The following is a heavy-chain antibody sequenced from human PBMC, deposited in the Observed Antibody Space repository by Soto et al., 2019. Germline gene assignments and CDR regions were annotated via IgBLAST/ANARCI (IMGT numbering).Heavy chain of an antibody. Sequence: EVQLLESGGGLVQPGGSLRLSCVGSGFTFINYAMNWVSQTPGKGLEWVSTISGGGDRTFDADTVKGRFTISRDNSKNTVNLLMNSLRADDTAVYYCARKVLGSTSRPDWWYFDLWGRGTLVTVSS. CDR2: ISGGGDRT. J-gene: IGHJ2*01. CDR1: GFTFINYA. CDR3: ARKVLGSTSRPDWWYFDL. D-gene: IGHD2-2*01. V-gene: IGHV3-23*01.